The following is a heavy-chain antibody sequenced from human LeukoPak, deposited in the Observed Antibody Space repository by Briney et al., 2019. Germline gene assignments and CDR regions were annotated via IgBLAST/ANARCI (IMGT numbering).Heavy chain of an antibody. D-gene: IGHD5-18*01. V-gene: IGHV3-9*01. CDR2: ISWNSGSI. CDR3: AKGRIQLWPTFFDY. CDR1: GFTFDDYA. Sequence: GRSLRLSCAASGFTFDDYAMNWVGQAPGKGLEWVSCISWNSGSIGYADSVEGRFTISRDNAKNSLYLQMNSLRAEDTALYYCAKGRIQLWPTFFDYWGQGTLVTVSS. J-gene: IGHJ4*02.